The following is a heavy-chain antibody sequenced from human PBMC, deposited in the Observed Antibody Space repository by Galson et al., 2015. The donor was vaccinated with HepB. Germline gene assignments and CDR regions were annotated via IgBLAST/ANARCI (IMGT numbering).Heavy chain of an antibody. V-gene: IGHV1-2*02. CDR2: INPNGGGT. Sequence: SVKVSCKASGYMFSGYYLHWIRQAPGQGLEWMGWINPNGGGTNYAQKFQGRVTMTRDTAISTVFMVLSSLRSDDTAVYYCAKPRMVLDAFNIWGQGTVVTVSS. CDR3: AKPRMVLDAFNI. J-gene: IGHJ3*02. D-gene: IGHD4/OR15-4a*01. CDR1: GYMFSGYY.